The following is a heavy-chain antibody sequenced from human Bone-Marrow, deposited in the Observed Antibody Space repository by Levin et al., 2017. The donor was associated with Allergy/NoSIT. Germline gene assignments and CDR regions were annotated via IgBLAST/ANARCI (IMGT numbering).Heavy chain of an antibody. Sequence: PGGSLRLSCVASGFSFSGYAMYWVRQAPGKGLEWVAVIWFDGSSQYYADSVKGRFTISRDNSKNTLYLQMNSLRAEDTAVYYCARNFDFWNGFYAGYETGGLDVWGQGTTVTVSS. CDR3: ARNFDFWNGFYAGYETGGLDV. D-gene: IGHD3-3*01. J-gene: IGHJ6*02. CDR1: GFSFSGYA. CDR2: IWFDGSSQ. V-gene: IGHV3-33*07.